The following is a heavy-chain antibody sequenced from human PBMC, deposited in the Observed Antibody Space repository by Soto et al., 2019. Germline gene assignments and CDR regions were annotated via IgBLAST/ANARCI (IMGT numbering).Heavy chain of an antibody. J-gene: IGHJ6*02. CDR1: GFTFSSYA. V-gene: IGHV3-30-3*01. Sequence: GGSLRLSCAASGFTFSSYAMHWVRQAPGKGLEWVAVISYDGSNKYYADSVKGRFTISRDNSKNTLYLQMNSLRAEDTAVYYCTRKNHQQTDSYYYYGMDVWGQGTTVTVSS. CDR3: TRKNHQQTDSYYYYGMDV. CDR2: ISYDGSNK. D-gene: IGHD2-2*01.